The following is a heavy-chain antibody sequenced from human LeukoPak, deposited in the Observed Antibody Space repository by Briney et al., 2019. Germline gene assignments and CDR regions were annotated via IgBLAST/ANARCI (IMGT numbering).Heavy chain of an antibody. CDR3: ARDESSGWYSGAFDI. J-gene: IGHJ3*02. V-gene: IGHV3-11*06. Sequence: PGGSLRLSCAASGFTFSDYYMSWIRQAPGKGLEWVSSISSSSSYIYYADSVKGRFTISRDNAKNSLYLQMNSLRAEDTAVYYCARDESSGWYSGAFDIWGQGTMVTVSS. D-gene: IGHD6-19*01. CDR1: GFTFSDYY. CDR2: ISSSSSYI.